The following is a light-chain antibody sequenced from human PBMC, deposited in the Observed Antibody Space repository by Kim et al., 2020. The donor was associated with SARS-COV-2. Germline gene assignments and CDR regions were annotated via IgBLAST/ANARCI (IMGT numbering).Light chain of an antibody. Sequence: QSALTQPASVSGSPGQSITISCTGISSDVGGYDFVSWYQQHPGKAPNLMIFDVSNRPSGVSHRFSGSKPGNTASLTISGLQAEDEADYYCSSYTNSNTVFGGGTQLTVL. J-gene: IGLJ2*01. V-gene: IGLV2-14*03. CDR1: SSDVGGYDF. CDR3: SSYTNSNTV. CDR2: DVS.